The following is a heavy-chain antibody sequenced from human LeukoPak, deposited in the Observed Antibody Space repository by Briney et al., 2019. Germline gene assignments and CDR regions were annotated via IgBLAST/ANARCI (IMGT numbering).Heavy chain of an antibody. J-gene: IGHJ4*02. CDR1: GFTFSSYG. D-gene: IGHD6-13*01. Sequence: GGSLRLSCAASGFTFSSYGMHWVRQAPGKGLEWVAVISYDGSNKCYADSVKGRFTISRDNSKNTLYLQMNSLRAEDTAVYYCAKDRGAGSSSWYYFDYWGQGTLVTVSS. CDR3: AKDRGAGSSSWYYFDY. V-gene: IGHV3-30*18. CDR2: ISYDGSNK.